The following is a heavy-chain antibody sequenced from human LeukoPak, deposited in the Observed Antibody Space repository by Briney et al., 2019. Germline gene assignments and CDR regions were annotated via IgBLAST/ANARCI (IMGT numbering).Heavy chain of an antibody. Sequence: SETLSLTCAVYGGSFSGYYWSWIRQPPGKGLEWIGEINHSGSTNYNPSLKSRVTISVDTSKNQFSLKLSSVTAADTAVYYCARRGNGYCSSTSCSNFDYWGQGTLVTVSS. CDR2: INHSGST. D-gene: IGHD2-2*01. CDR3: ARRGNGYCSSTSCSNFDY. J-gene: IGHJ4*02. CDR1: GGSFSGYY. V-gene: IGHV4-34*01.